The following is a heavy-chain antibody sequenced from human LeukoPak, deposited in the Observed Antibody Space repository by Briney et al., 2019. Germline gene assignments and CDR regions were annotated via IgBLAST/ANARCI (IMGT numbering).Heavy chain of an antibody. CDR3: ARDVTGSLDY. CDR2: IWFDGSKD. J-gene: IGHJ4*02. V-gene: IGHV3-33*01. D-gene: IGHD2-8*02. Sequence: PGTSLGLSCAASGFAFSTYVMHWVRQAPGKGLEWVAIIWFDGSKDYHAVSVKGRFTISRDNSRNTLFLQMDSLRVEDTALYYCARDVTGSLDYWGQGTLVTVSS. CDR1: GFAFSTYV.